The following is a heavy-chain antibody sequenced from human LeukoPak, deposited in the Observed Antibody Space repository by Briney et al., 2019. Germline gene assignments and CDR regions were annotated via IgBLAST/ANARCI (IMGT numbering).Heavy chain of an antibody. CDR1: GFTVSSNF. Sequence: PGGSLRLSCAASGFTVSSNFMSWVRQAPGKGLEWVSVIYSGVTTYYADSVKGRFTISRDNSKNTLYLQMDSLRAEDTAVYHCARDRWGYSYGGYWGQGTLVTVSS. D-gene: IGHD5-12*01. CDR3: ARDRWGYSYGGY. J-gene: IGHJ4*02. CDR2: IYSGVTT. V-gene: IGHV3-66*01.